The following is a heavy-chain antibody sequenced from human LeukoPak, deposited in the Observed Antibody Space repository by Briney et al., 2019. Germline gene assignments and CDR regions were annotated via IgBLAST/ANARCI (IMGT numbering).Heavy chain of an antibody. CDR1: GFTFSSYS. Sequence: GGSLRLSCAASGFTFSSYSMNWVRQTPGKGLEWVSSIISSSSYIYYADSVKGRFTISRDNAKNSLYLQMNSLRAEDTAVYYCARDRRGSVDYWGQGTLVTVSS. D-gene: IGHD3-10*01. J-gene: IGHJ4*02. CDR2: IISSSSYI. V-gene: IGHV3-21*01. CDR3: ARDRRGSVDY.